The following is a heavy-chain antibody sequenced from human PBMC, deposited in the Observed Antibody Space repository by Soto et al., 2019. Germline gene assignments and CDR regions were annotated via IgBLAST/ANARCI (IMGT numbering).Heavy chain of an antibody. CDR2: ISATGGST. CDR3: AKGFIRDCGGDCTVDT. CDR1: GFTCSSYT. D-gene: IGHD2-21*02. J-gene: IGHJ5*02. V-gene: IGHV3-23*01. Sequence: EVQLLESGGGLVQPGGSLRLSCAASGFTCSSYTMSWVRQAPGKGLEWVSGISATGGSTYYADSVKGRFTFSRDNSKNTLYLQMNSLRAEDTAVYYCAKGFIRDCGGDCTVDTWGQGTLVTVSS.